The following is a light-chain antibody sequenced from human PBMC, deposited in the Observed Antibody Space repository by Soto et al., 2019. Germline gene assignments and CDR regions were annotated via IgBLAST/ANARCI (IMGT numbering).Light chain of an antibody. V-gene: IGKV3-20*01. J-gene: IGKJ5*01. CDR2: GAS. Sequence: VLTQSPGTLSLSPGERATLSCRASQSVSSTYLAWYQHKPGQAPRLLIYGASTRATGIPDRFSGSGPGTDFSLTISRLEPEDFAVYYCQQYGGSPPITFGQGTRLEIK. CDR3: QQYGGSPPIT. CDR1: QSVSSTY.